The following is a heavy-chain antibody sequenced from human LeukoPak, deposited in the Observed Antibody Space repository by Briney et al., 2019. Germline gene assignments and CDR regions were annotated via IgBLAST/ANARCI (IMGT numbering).Heavy chain of an antibody. CDR3: ARGDFTKYSSGWYRMGETSYLFDY. D-gene: IGHD6-19*01. Sequence: GASVKVSCKASGYTFTSYGISWVRQAPGQGLEWMGWISDYNGNTNYAQKLQGRVTMTTDTSTSTAYMELRSLRSDDTAVYYCARGDFTKYSSGWYRMGETSYLFDYWGQGTLVTVSS. V-gene: IGHV1-18*01. CDR1: GYTFTSYG. CDR2: ISDYNGNT. J-gene: IGHJ4*02.